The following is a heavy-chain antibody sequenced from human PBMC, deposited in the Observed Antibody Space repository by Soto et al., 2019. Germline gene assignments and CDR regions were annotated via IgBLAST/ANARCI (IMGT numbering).Heavy chain of an antibody. D-gene: IGHD3-22*01. CDR2: INWNGGST. V-gene: IGHV3-20*01. CDR1: GFTFDDYG. CDR3: ARARDYYDSSGYDY. J-gene: IGHJ4*02. Sequence: GGSLRLSCAASGFTFDDYGMSWVRQAPGKGLEWVSGINWNGGSTGYADSVKGRFTISRDNAKNSLYLQMNSLRAEDTALYHCARARDYYDSSGYDYWGQGTLVTSPQ.